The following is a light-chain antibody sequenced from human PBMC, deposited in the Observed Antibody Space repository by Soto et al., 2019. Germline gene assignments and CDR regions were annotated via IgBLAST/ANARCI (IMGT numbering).Light chain of an antibody. CDR1: QSVRDSY. CDR2: DTS. CDR3: QQYGSSPGT. Sequence: EIVLTQSPGTLSLSPGERATLSCRASQSVRDSYLAWYQQKPGQAPSLLIYDTSTRATGIPDRFIGSGSGTDFALTISRVEPEDFAMYFCQQYGSSPGTFVQGTKVEIK. V-gene: IGKV3-20*01. J-gene: IGKJ1*01.